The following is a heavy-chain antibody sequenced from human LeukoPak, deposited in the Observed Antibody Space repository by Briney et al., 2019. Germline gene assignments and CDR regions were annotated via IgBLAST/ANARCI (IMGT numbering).Heavy chain of an antibody. CDR2: MSHSGST. CDR1: GYSISSGYH. Sequence: SETLSLTCAVSGYSISSGYHWAWIRPPPGKGLEWIGSMSHSGSTYYNPSLKSQVTFSVDTTKNEFSVKLRSVSAADTAVYYCARHNVYDSSGDGRYYFDQWGQGTLVTVSS. D-gene: IGHD3-22*01. CDR3: ARHNVYDSSGDGRYYFDQ. J-gene: IGHJ4*02. V-gene: IGHV4-38-2*01.